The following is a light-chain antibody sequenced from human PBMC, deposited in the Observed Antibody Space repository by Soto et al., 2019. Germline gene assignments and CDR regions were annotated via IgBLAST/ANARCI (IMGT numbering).Light chain of an antibody. J-gene: IGKJ1*01. CDR3: QQSYSTPWT. V-gene: IGKV1-39*01. CDR2: AAS. Sequence: DVPMTPSPSSLSPSVQDRVTITCQASQSISSYLNWYQQKPGKAPKLLIYAASSLQSGVPSRFSGSGSGTDFTLTISSLQPEDFATYYCQQSYSTPWTFGQGTKVDIK. CDR1: QSISSY.